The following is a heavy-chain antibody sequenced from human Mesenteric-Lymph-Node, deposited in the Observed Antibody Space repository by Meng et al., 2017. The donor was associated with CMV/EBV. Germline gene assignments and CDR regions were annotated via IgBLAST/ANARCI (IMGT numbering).Heavy chain of an antibody. CDR3: ARTYCSSSSCFYFDH. J-gene: IGHJ4*02. V-gene: IGHV4-4*02. Sequence: SDASISSSNGWAWVRQPPGKGLEWIGEIQNSGSTNRNPSLKSQVTISLDKPKNQFSLKLTSVTAADTAVYYCARTYCSSSSCFYFDHWGQGTLVTVSS. CDR1: DASISSSNG. D-gene: IGHD2-15*01. CDR2: IQNSGST.